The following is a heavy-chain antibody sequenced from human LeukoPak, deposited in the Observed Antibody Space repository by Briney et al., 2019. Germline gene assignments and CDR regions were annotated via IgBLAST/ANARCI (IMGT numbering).Heavy chain of an antibody. CDR3: ARIPGGYYYAMDV. CDR1: GFTFSSYS. V-gene: IGHV3-48*02. Sequence: GGSLRLSCAASGFTFSSYSMNWVRQAPGKGLEWVSYISSRSSNIYYADCVKGRFTISRDNAKNSLYLQMNSLRDEDTAVYYCARIPGGYYYAMDVWGQGTTVTVSS. J-gene: IGHJ6*02. CDR2: ISSRSSNI. D-gene: IGHD3-16*01.